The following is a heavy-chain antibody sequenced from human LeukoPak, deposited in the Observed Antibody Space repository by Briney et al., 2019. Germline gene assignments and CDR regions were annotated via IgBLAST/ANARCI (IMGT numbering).Heavy chain of an antibody. Sequence: GESLKISCKGSGYSFTSYWIGWVRQMPGKGLEWMGIIYPDDSDTRYSPSFQGQVTISADKSISTAYLQWSSLKASDTAMYYCARRYSKYYYDSSGPMDVWGQGTTVTVSS. V-gene: IGHV5-51*01. CDR2: IYPDDSDT. D-gene: IGHD3-22*01. CDR3: ARRYSKYYYDSSGPMDV. CDR1: GYSFTSYW. J-gene: IGHJ6*02.